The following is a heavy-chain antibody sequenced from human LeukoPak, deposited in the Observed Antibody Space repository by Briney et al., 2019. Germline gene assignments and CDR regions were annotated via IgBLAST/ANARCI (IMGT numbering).Heavy chain of an antibody. CDR2: ISSNGGST. Sequence: PGGSLRLSCAASGFTFSNYAMHWVRQAPGKGLEYVSAISSNGGSTYYANSVKGRFTISRDNSKNTLSLQMDSLRAEDTATYYCAKARYIRSWDSFDHWGQGTLVTVSS. CDR1: GFTFSNYA. D-gene: IGHD6-13*01. CDR3: AKARYIRSWDSFDH. J-gene: IGHJ5*02. V-gene: IGHV3-64*01.